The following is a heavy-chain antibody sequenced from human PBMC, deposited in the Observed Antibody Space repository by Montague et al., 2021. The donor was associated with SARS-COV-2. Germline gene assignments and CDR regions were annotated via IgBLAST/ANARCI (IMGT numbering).Heavy chain of an antibody. CDR1: GGSLSTYY. J-gene: IGHJ2*01. CDR2: IDDSGTT. D-gene: IGHD2-21*01. Sequence: SETLSLTCSVSGGSLSTYYWSWIRQPPGKGLEWIGYIDDSGTTRYNPSLRSRATISLDLSKNQFSLDLNSVTAADTAVYYCARDRGWGSRGAGYIDLWGRGTLVTVSS. V-gene: IGHV4-59*12. CDR3: ARDRGWGSRGAGYIDL.